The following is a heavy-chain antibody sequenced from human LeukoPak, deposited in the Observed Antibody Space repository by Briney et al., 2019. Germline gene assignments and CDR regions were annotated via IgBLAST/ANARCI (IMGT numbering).Heavy chain of an antibody. CDR1: GGSISRYY. CDR3: ARGAGWYEY. V-gene: IGHV4-59*01. Sequence: SETLSLTCTVSGGSISRYYWTWVRQPPEKGLDWIGHIYDNGMTNYNPSLKSRVTISLDTSKNQFSLRLSSMTAADTAVYYCARGAGWYEYWGQGTLVTVSS. D-gene: IGHD6-19*01. J-gene: IGHJ4*02. CDR2: IYDNGMT.